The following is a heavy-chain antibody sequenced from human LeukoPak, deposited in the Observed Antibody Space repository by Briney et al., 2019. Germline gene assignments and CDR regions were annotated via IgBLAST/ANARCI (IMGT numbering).Heavy chain of an antibody. V-gene: IGHV3-7*04. Sequence: GGSLRLSCGASGFSFSNYWMTGVREAPGKALEGVANIKQDGSEKYYVDTVKGRFTISRDNAKNSLYLHMNSLRAEDTNVYYCARYSGSYHGFDYWGQGTLVTVSS. CDR3: ARYSGSYHGFDY. J-gene: IGHJ4*02. D-gene: IGHD1-26*01. CDR2: IKQDGSEK. CDR1: GFSFSNYW.